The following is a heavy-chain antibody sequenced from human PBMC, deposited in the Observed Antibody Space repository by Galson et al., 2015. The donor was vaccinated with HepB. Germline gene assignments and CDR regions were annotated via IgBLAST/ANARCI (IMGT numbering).Heavy chain of an antibody. V-gene: IGHV4-39*02. CDR3: ARGSDVVVSGFRHHRHYYNDV. CDR2: IYYSGST. CDR1: GASLIKNDYY. Sequence: LSLTCPVFGASLIKNDYYWGWIRQPPGKGLEWIGAIYYSGSTYYNPSLKSRATISVDMSRNHFSLKVTSVTAAGTAVYYCARGSDVVVSGFRHHRHYYNDVWGKGTTVTVSS. D-gene: IGHD2-2*01. J-gene: IGHJ6*03.